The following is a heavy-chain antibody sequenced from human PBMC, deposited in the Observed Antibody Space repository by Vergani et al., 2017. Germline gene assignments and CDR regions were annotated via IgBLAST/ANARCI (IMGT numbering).Heavy chain of an antibody. Sequence: QVQLVESGGSVVQPGRSLRLSCAASGSTSSYYGMHWVRQAPGKGLEWVAVISYDGTQKYYADSVKGRFTISRDNSKSTLYLQMNSLRTEDTAVYYCATKSCGTPGCQIGYFREWGQGTLVTVSS. D-gene: IGHD1-1*01. CDR3: ATKSCGTPGCQIGYFRE. CDR1: GSTSSYYG. CDR2: ISYDGTQK. V-gene: IGHV3-30*03. J-gene: IGHJ1*01.